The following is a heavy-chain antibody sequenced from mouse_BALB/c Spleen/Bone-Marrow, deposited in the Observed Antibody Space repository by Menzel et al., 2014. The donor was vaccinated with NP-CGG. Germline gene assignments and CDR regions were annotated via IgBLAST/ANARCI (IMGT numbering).Heavy chain of an antibody. J-gene: IGHJ2*01. V-gene: IGHV7-1*02. CDR1: GFTFSDFY. Sequence: EVKVVDSGGGLVQPGGSLRLSCATSGFTFSDFYMEWVRQPPGKRLEWIAASRNRRNDYTTEYSASVKGRFIVSRDTSQSILYLQMNALRAEDTAIYYCARDAGRGNFDYWGQGTTLTVSS. CDR3: ARDAGRGNFDY. D-gene: IGHD4-1*01. CDR2: SRNRRNDYTT.